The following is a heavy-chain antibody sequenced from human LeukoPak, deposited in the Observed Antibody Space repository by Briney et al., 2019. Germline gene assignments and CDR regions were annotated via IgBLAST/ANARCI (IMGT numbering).Heavy chain of an antibody. CDR3: AKKTTYYYDSSGYSYFDY. Sequence: PSGGSLRLSCAASGFRFSSYAMSWVRQAPGKGLEWVSAISGSGVSTYYADSVKGRFTVSRDNSKNTLYLQMSSLRAEDTAVYYCAKKTTYYYDSSGYSYFDYWGQGTLVTVSS. V-gene: IGHV3-23*01. CDR1: GFRFSSYA. CDR2: ISGSGVST. J-gene: IGHJ4*02. D-gene: IGHD3-22*01.